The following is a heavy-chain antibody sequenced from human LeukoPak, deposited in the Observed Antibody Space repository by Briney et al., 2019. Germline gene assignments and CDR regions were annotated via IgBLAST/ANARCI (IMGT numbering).Heavy chain of an antibody. J-gene: IGHJ4*02. CDR2: IYYSGST. V-gene: IGHV4-59*01. Sequence: SETLSLTXTVSGGSISSYYWSWIRQPPGKGLEWIGYIYYSGSTNYNPSLKSRVTISVDTSKNQFSLKLNSVTAADTAVYYCARGGFYDSPDYWGQGTLVTVSS. CDR3: ARGGFYDSPDY. CDR1: GGSISSYY. D-gene: IGHD3-22*01.